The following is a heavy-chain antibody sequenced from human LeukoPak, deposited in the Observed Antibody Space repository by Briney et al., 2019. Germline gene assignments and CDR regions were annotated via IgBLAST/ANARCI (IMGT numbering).Heavy chain of an antibody. CDR3: ARHKRGVIDY. J-gene: IGHJ4*02. V-gene: IGHV3-23*01. CDR1: GFTFSSYA. CDR2: ISGSGGST. D-gene: IGHD3-10*01. Sequence: GGSLRLSCAASGFTFSSYAMSWVRQAPGKGLEWVSAISGSGGSTYYADSVKGRFTISRDNAKNSLYLQMNSLRAEDTAVYYCARHKRGVIDYWGQGTLVTVSS.